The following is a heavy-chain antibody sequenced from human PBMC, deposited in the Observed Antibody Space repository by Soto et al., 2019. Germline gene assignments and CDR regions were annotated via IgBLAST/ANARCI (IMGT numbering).Heavy chain of an antibody. CDR2: VYSSGTT. J-gene: IGHJ4*02. V-gene: IGHV4-4*07. CDR1: GGSIRSYW. D-gene: IGHD2-21*01. CDR3: ARDIGSFAYGEGD. Sequence: PETLPHTCSVSGGSIRSYWWSRIGQPAGKGLEWIGRVYSSGTTDYNPSLNSRATMSVETSKNQFSLKLSSVTAADTAVYDGARDIGSFAYGEGDWGKGIHVSVS.